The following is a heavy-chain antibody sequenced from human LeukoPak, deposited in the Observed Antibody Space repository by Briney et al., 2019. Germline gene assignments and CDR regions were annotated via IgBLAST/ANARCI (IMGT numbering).Heavy chain of an antibody. D-gene: IGHD1-26*01. V-gene: IGHV3-30*02. CDR1: GFTFSSYG. CDR2: IRYDGSNK. CDR3: AKGGWEPHRGGAFDI. Sequence: PGGSLRLSCAASGFTFSSYGMHWVRQAPGKGLEWVAFIRYDGSNKYYADSVKGRFTISRDNSKNTLYLQMNSLRAEDTAVYYCAKGGWEPHRGGAFDIWGQGTMVTVSS. J-gene: IGHJ3*02.